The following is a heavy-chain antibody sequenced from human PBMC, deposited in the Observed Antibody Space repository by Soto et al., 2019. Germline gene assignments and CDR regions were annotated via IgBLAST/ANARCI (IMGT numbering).Heavy chain of an antibody. J-gene: IGHJ3*02. CDR2: IYYSGST. Sequence: SASLSLTLAFYFRSFPFSYCRWKRQSSGKGLEWIGYIYYSGSTNYNPSLKSRVTISVDTSKNQFSLKLSSVTAADTAVYYCARRSGVVAATPDAFDIWGQGTMVTVS. CDR1: FRSFPFSY. D-gene: IGHD2-15*01. V-gene: IGHV4-59*08. CDR3: ARRSGVVAATPDAFDI.